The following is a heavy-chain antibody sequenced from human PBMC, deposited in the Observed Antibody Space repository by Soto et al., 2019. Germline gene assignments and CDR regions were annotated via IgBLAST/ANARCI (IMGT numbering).Heavy chain of an antibody. Sequence: QLQLQESGPGLVKPSETLSLTCNVSGDSISSSSHFWGWIRQPPGKGLEWIGSIYYSGSIYYNPSLKSRVTRSVDTSKTQFFLKLSSVIVADTAVYYCARHTGYYDILTAYRLPGERWFDPWGQGTLVTVSS. CDR3: ARHTGYYDILTAYRLPGERWFDP. J-gene: IGHJ5*02. CDR1: GDSISSSSHF. D-gene: IGHD3-9*01. CDR2: IYYSGSI. V-gene: IGHV4-39*01.